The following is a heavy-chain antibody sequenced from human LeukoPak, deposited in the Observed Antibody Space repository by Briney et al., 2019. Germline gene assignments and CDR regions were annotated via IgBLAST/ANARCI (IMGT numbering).Heavy chain of an antibody. V-gene: IGHV3-30*02. J-gene: IGHJ5*02. D-gene: IGHD1-26*01. CDR1: GFTFSSYG. CDR3: AKDGVGATKSLNWFDP. CDR2: IRYDGGNK. Sequence: PGGSLRLSCAASGFTFSSYGMHWVRQAPGKGLEWVAFIRYDGGNKYYADSVKGRFTISRDNSKNTLYLQMNSLRAEDTAVYYCAKDGVGATKSLNWFDPWGQGTLVTVSS.